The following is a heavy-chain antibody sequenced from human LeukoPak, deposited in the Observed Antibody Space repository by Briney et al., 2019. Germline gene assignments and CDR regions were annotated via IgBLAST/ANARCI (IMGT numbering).Heavy chain of an antibody. CDR3: ARVVVVVVAARLDAFDI. CDR1: GGTFSSYA. CDR2: IIPFFGTA. J-gene: IGHJ3*02. Sequence: GSSVKISCKASGGTFSSYAISWVRQAPGQGLEWMGGIIPFFGTANYAQKFQGRVTITADESTSTAYMELSSLRSEDTAVYYCARVVVVVVAARLDAFDIWGQGTMVTVSS. V-gene: IGHV1-69*01. D-gene: IGHD2-15*01.